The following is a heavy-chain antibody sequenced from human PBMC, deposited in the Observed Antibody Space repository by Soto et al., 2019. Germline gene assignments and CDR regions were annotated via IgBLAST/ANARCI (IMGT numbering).Heavy chain of an antibody. Sequence: GETLNNSCKASGYSFTSYWIGWVRQMPGKGLECMGIIYPGDSDTRYSPSFQGQVTISADKSISTAYLQWSSLKASDTAMYYCARPRSSSRNYYGMDVWGQGTTVTVSS. CDR2: IYPGDSDT. CDR1: GYSFTSYW. D-gene: IGHD6-13*01. V-gene: IGHV5-51*01. CDR3: ARPRSSSRNYYGMDV. J-gene: IGHJ6*02.